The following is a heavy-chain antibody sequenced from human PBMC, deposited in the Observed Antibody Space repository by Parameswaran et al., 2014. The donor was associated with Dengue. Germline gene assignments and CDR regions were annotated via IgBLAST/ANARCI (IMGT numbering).Heavy chain of an antibody. V-gene: IGHV4-31*02. Sequence: RWIRQPPGKGLEWIGYIYSSGSTYYNPSLKSRVTISIDTSKNQFSLRLSSVTAADTAVYYCASGSGSPFDYWGQGTLVTVSS. CDR3: ASGSGSPFDY. CDR2: IYSSGST. J-gene: IGHJ4*02. D-gene: IGHD3-10*01.